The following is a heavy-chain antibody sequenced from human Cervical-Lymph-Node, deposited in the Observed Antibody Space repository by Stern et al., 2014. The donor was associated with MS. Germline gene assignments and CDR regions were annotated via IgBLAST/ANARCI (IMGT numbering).Heavy chain of an antibody. V-gene: IGHV2-70*01. Sequence: TLKESGPALVKPTQTLTLTCTFSGFSLSTSGMCVSWIRHPPGKALEWLALIDWDDDKYYSTSLKTRLTISKDTSKNQVVLTMTNMDPVDTATYYCARTLITGTTTGWFDPWGQGTLVTVSS. CDR2: IDWDDDK. CDR3: ARTLITGTTTGWFDP. CDR1: GFSLSTSGMC. D-gene: IGHD1-20*01. J-gene: IGHJ5*02.